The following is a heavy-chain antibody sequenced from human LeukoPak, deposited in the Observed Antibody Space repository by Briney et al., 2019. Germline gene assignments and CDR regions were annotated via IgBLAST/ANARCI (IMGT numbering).Heavy chain of an antibody. CDR2: IYYSGST. CDR3: ARKGVSDLYYFDS. J-gene: IGHJ4*02. CDR1: GGSFSGYY. D-gene: IGHD3-16*01. V-gene: IGHV4-59*08. Sequence: SETLSLTCAVYGGSFSGYYWNWIRQPPGKGLEWMGNIYYSGSTNYNSSLKSRVTISVDTSKNQISLKLRSVTAADTAVYYCARKGVSDLYYFDSWGQGTLVTVSS.